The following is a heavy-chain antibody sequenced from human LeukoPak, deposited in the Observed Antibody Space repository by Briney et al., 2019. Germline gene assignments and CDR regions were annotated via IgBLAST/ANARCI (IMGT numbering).Heavy chain of an antibody. CDR2: ISDGGIST. D-gene: IGHD1-1*01. J-gene: IGHJ1*01. V-gene: IGHV3-23*01. Sequence: GGSLRLSCAASGFTFSNYAMTWVRQAPGKGLEWVSSISDGGISTYYSDSVKGRFTISRDNSNNTLYLQMSGLTLEDTALYYCAKDGGRGGTPGTTSGHWGQGTLVTVSS. CDR3: AKDGGRGGTPGTTSGH. CDR1: GFTFSNYA.